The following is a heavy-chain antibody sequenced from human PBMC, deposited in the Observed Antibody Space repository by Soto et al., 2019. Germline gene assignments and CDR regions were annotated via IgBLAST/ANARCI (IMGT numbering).Heavy chain of an antibody. CDR3: ASNYDILTGYYNVRDYYYYGMDV. CDR2: INHSGST. CDR1: GGSFSGYY. D-gene: IGHD3-9*01. V-gene: IGHV4-34*01. J-gene: IGHJ6*02. Sequence: QVQLQQWGAGLLKPSETLSLTCAVYGGSFSGYYWSWIRQPPGKGLEWIGEINHSGSTNYNPSLKSRVTISVDTSKNQFSLKLRSVTAADTAVYYCASNYDILTGYYNVRDYYYYGMDVWGQGTTVTVSS.